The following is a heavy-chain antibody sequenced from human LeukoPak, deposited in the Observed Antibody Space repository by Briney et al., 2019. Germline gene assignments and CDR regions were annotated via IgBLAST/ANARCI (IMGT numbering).Heavy chain of an antibody. CDR3: ARLARYSWSPISPLYYYYYMDV. CDR1: GYTFTGYY. D-gene: IGHD1-26*01. J-gene: IGHJ6*03. CDR2: INPNSGGT. V-gene: IGHV1-2*02. Sequence: ASVKVSCTASGYTFTGYYMHWVRQAPGQGLEWMGLINPNSGGTNYAQKFQGRVTMTMDMSTSTVYMELSSLRSEDTAVYYCARLARYSWSPISPLYYYYYMDVWGKGTTVTVSS.